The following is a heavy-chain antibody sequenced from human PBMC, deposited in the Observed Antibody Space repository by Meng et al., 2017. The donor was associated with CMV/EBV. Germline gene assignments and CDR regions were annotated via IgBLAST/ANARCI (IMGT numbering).Heavy chain of an antibody. J-gene: IGHJ4*02. V-gene: IGHV1-18*01. Sequence: ASVKVSCKASGYTFTSYGISWVRQAPGQGLERMGWISAYNGNTNYAQKLQGRVTMTTDTSTSTAYMELRSLRSDDTAVYYCARKYYYDSSGYYYSVWGQGTLVTVSS. CDR2: ISAYNGNT. D-gene: IGHD3-22*01. CDR3: ARKYYYDSSGYYYSV. CDR1: GYTFTSYG.